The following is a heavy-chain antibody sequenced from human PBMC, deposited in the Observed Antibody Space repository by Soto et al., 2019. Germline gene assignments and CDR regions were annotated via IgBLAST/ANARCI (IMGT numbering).Heavy chain of an antibody. Sequence: EVQLVESGGGLVQSGGSLRLSCAASGFTFSSYWIHWVRQAPGKGLVWVSRIKGDEIGTNYADSVKGRFTISRDNAKDTVFLQMSDLRAEDTAVYYCARGALGSYYNDYWGQGILVTVSS. D-gene: IGHD3-10*01. J-gene: IGHJ4*02. CDR3: ARGALGSYYNDY. CDR2: IKGDEIGT. V-gene: IGHV3-74*01. CDR1: GFTFSSYW.